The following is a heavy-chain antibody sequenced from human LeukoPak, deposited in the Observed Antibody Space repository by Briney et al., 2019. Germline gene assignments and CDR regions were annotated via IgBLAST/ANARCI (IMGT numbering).Heavy chain of an antibody. Sequence: GGSLRLSCAASGFTFSNYAMSWVRQTPGKGLEWVSVISGSGRSTYYADSVKGRFTISRDNSKNTLYLQMNSLRAEDTAVYHCATLDIVVVPAAILSDYWGQGTLVTVSS. CDR3: ATLDIVVVPAAILSDY. CDR1: GFTFSNYA. D-gene: IGHD2-2*03. CDR2: ISGSGRST. J-gene: IGHJ4*02. V-gene: IGHV3-23*01.